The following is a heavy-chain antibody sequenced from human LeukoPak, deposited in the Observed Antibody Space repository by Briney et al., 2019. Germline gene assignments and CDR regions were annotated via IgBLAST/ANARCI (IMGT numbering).Heavy chain of an antibody. CDR3: ARANMVRGVGLFFDRNWFDP. V-gene: IGHV1-2*02. CDR1: GYTFTGYY. J-gene: IGHJ5*02. D-gene: IGHD3-10*01. CDR2: INPHSGVT. Sequence: ASVKVSCKASGYTFTGYYMHWVRQAPGQGLEWMGWINPHSGVTKSAQKFQGRVTMTRDTSISTAYMELSGLRSDDTAVYYCARANMVRGVGLFFDRNWFDPWGQGTLVTVSS.